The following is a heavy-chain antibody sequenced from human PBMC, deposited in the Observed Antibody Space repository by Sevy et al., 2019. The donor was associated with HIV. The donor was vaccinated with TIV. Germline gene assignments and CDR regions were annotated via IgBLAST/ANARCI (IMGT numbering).Heavy chain of an antibody. CDR1: GFTFSNAW. Sequence: GGSLRLSCAASGFTFSNAWMSWVRQAPGKGLEWVGRIKSKTDGGTTDYAAPVKGRFTISRDDSKNTLHPQMNSLKTGDTAVYYCTTVAHFTAFDIWGQGTMVTVSS. CDR3: TTVAHFTAFDI. CDR2: IKSKTDGGTT. J-gene: IGHJ3*02. V-gene: IGHV3-15*01. D-gene: IGHD3-3*02.